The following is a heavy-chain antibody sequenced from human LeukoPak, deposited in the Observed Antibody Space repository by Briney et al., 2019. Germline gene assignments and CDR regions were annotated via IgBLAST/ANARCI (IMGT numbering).Heavy chain of an antibody. V-gene: IGHV3-7*01. CDR2: IKQDGSKK. CDR3: ARGPSPQYSSGWYTYYFDY. CDR1: GFTFSDAW. Sequence: GGSLRLSCAASGFTFSDAWMNWVRQAPGKGLEWVANIKQDGSKKSYVDSVKGRFTISRDNAKNSLYLQMNSLRAEDTAVYYCARGPSPQYSSGWYTYYFDYWGQGTLVTVSS. J-gene: IGHJ4*02. D-gene: IGHD6-19*01.